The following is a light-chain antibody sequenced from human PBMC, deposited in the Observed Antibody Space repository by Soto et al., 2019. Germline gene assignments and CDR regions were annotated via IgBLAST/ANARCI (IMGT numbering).Light chain of an antibody. CDR2: DAS. CDR1: QTISSW. Sequence: DIQMTQSPSTLSGSVGDRVTITCRAGQTISSWLAWYQQKPGKAPKALIYDASTLRSGVPSRFSGGGSGTEFTLTISSLQPDDFATYYCQQYNTYSTFGQGTRLEI. CDR3: QQYNTYST. V-gene: IGKV1-5*01. J-gene: IGKJ5*01.